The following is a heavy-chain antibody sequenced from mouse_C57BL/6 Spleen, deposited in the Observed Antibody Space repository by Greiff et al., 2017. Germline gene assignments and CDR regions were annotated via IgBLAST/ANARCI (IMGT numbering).Heavy chain of an antibody. V-gene: IGHV1-64*01. J-gene: IGHJ2*01. CDR3: ASDYGYYYDY. Sequence: QVQLQQPGAELVKPGASVKLSCKASGYTFTSYWMHWVKQRPGQGLEWIGMIHPKSGSTNYNEKFKSKATLTVDKSSSTAYMQLSSLTSEDSAVYYCASDYGYYYDYWGQGTTLTVSS. CDR1: GYTFTSYW. D-gene: IGHD1-1*01. CDR2: IHPKSGST.